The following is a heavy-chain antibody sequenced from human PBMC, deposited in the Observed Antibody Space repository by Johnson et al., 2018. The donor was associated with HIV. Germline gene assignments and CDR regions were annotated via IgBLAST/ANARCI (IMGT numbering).Heavy chain of an antibody. D-gene: IGHD3-22*01. J-gene: IGHJ3*02. Sequence: VQLVESGGGLVQPGGSLRLSCAASGFTVSSYYMNWVRQAPGKGLEWVSVIYSGGSTYYADSVKGRFTISRDNSKNTLYLQMNSLRAEDTAVYYCARDRNYYDSSAQGAFDIWGQGTMVTVSS. V-gene: IGHV3-66*01. CDR1: GFTVSSYY. CDR2: IYSGGST. CDR3: ARDRNYYDSSAQGAFDI.